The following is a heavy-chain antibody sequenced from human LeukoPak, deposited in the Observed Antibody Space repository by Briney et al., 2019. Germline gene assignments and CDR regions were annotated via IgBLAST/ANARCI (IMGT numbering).Heavy chain of an antibody. V-gene: IGHV1-2*06. CDR3: ARDSGNYYGSGSYRFNDY. D-gene: IGHD3-10*01. Sequence: ASVKVSCKASGYTFTGYYMHWVRQAPAQGLEWMGRINPNSGGTNYAQKFQGRVTMTRDTSISTAYMELSRLRSDDTAVYYCARDSGNYYGSGSYRFNDYWGQGTLVTVSS. CDR1: GYTFTGYY. CDR2: INPNSGGT. J-gene: IGHJ4*02.